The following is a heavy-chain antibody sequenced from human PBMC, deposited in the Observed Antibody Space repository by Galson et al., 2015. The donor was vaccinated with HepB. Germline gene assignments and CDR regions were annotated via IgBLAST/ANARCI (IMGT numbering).Heavy chain of an antibody. CDR1: GFTFSSYT. J-gene: IGHJ4*02. V-gene: IGHV3-30-3*01. CDR3: ARAHSDRWYGAY. Sequence: SLRLSCAASGFTFSSYTMHWVRQAPGKGLEWVALISSDEIHKIYADSVKGRFTISSDTSKNTLYLEMNSLRAEDTAVYYCARAHSDRWYGAYWGQGTLVTVAS. D-gene: IGHD3-10*01. CDR2: ISSDEIHK.